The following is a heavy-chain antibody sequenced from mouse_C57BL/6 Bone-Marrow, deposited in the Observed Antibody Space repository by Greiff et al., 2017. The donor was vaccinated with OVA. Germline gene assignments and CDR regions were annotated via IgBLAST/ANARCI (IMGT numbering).Heavy chain of an antibody. V-gene: IGHV1-82*01. Sequence: QVQLQQSGPELVKPGASVKISCKASGYAFSSSWMNWVKQRPGKGLEWIGRIYPGDGDTNYNGKLKGKATLTADKSSSTAYMQLSSLTSEDSAVYFCARRGLRRAWFAYWGQGTLVTVSA. CDR2: IYPGDGDT. D-gene: IGHD2-4*01. CDR1: GYAFSSSW. J-gene: IGHJ3*01. CDR3: ARRGLRRAWFAY.